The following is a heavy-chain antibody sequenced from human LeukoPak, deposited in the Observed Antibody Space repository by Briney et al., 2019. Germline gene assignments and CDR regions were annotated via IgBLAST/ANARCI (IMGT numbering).Heavy chain of an antibody. Sequence: PGGSLRLSCAASGFTFSSYSMNWVRQAPGKGLEWVSSISSSSSYIYYADSVKGRFTISRDNAKNSLYLQMNSLRAEDTAVYYCARDFLNYDYVWGSSTDYWGQGTLVSVSS. V-gene: IGHV3-21*01. CDR1: GFTFSSYS. D-gene: IGHD3-16*01. CDR3: ARDFLNYDYVWGSSTDY. J-gene: IGHJ4*02. CDR2: ISSSSSYI.